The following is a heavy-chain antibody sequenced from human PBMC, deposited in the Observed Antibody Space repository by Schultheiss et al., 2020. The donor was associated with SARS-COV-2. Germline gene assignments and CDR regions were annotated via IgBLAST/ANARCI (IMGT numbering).Heavy chain of an antibody. V-gene: IGHV3-11*04. Sequence: GGSLRLSCAASGFTFSDYYMNWVRQAPGKGLEWVSYISSSGYTIYYADSVKGRFTISRDNAKNSLYLQMNSLRAEDTAVYYCARVRATVKGGNYFDYWGQGTLVTVSS. CDR3: ARVRATVKGGNYFDY. D-gene: IGHD4-17*01. J-gene: IGHJ4*02. CDR1: GFTFSDYY. CDR2: ISSSGYTI.